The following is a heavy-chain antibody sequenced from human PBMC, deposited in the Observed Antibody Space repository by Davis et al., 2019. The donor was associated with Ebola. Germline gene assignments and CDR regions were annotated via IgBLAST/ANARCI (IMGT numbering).Heavy chain of an antibody. Sequence: SVKVSCKASGGTFSSYAISWVRQAPGQGLEWMGRIIPILGIANYAQKFQGRVTITADKSTSTAYMELSSLRSEDTAVYYCARVLLWFGELGSYYYYGMDVWGQGTTVTVSS. D-gene: IGHD3-10*01. CDR2: IIPILGIA. CDR1: GGTFSSYA. V-gene: IGHV1-69*04. J-gene: IGHJ6*02. CDR3: ARVLLWFGELGSYYYYGMDV.